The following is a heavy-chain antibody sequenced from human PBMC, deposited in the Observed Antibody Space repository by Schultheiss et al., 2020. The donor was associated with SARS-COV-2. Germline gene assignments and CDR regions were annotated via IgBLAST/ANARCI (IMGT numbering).Heavy chain of an antibody. CDR3: AKDSWSGYPYYYYYMDV. V-gene: IGHV3-30*18. D-gene: IGHD3-3*01. J-gene: IGHJ6*03. CDR2: ISYDGSNK. Sequence: GGSLRLSCAASGFTFSSYGMHWVRQAPGKGLEWVAVISYDGSNKYYADSVKGRFTISRDNAKNSLYLQMNSLRAEDTALYYCAKDSWSGYPYYYYYMDVWGKGTTVTVSS. CDR1: GFTFSSYG.